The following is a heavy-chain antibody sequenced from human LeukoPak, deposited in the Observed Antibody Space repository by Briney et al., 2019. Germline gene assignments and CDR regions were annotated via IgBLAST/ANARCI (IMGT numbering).Heavy chain of an antibody. Sequence: GGSLRLSCAASGFTFSSYSMNWVRQAPGKGPEWASSISSSSSYIYYADSVKGRFTISRDNAKNSLYLQMNSLRAEDTAVYYCARDRTAGTFDYWGQGTLVTVSS. J-gene: IGHJ4*02. V-gene: IGHV3-21*01. CDR1: GFTFSSYS. CDR2: ISSSSSYI. CDR3: ARDRTAGTFDY. D-gene: IGHD6-13*01.